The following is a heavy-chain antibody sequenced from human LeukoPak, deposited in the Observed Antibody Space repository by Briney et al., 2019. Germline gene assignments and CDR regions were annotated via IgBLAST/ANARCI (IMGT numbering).Heavy chain of an antibody. CDR2: ISSTSAYI. CDR1: GFALKSYS. CDR3: AKDDWFDP. V-gene: IGHV3-21*01. J-gene: IGHJ5*02. Sequence: GGSLRLSCAGSGFALKSYSLSWVRQAPGKGLEWVSSISSTSAYIYYADSVKGRFTISRDNVDNVVYLQMNSLGAEDTAVYYCAKDDWFDPWGQGTLVTVSS.